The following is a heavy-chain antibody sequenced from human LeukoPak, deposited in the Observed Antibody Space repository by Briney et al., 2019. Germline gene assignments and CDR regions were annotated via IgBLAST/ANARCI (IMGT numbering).Heavy chain of an antibody. CDR2: IYYSGTT. V-gene: IGHV4-59*01. J-gene: IGHJ4*02. CDR1: GVSISSYY. Sequence: SETLSLTCSVSGVSISSYYWSWIRQPPGKGLEGIGSIYYSGTTSYNPSLKNRVTISIDTSKNQFSLELTSVTAAGTAVFYCAKGRASHEYWGQGILVTVSS. D-gene: IGHD3-16*01. CDR3: AKGRASHEY.